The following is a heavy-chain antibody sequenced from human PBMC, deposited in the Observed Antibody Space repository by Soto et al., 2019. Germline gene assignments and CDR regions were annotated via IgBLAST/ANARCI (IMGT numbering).Heavy chain of an antibody. CDR2: ISGSGGNT. Sequence: GGSLRLSCAASGFTFNNYAMSWFRQAPGKGLEWVSGISGSGGNTYYADSVEGRFTISRDNSKNALYLQINGLRAEDTAVYYCAKDRKGSITATGRAFAFWGQGTLVTVSS. V-gene: IGHV3-23*01. CDR1: GFTFNNYA. D-gene: IGHD6-13*01. CDR3: AKDRKGSITATGRAFAF. J-gene: IGHJ4*02.